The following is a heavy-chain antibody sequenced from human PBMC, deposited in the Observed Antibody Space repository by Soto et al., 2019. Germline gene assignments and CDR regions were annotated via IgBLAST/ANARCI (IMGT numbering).Heavy chain of an antibody. CDR3: AREATAYLIERTYDY. CDR1: GGSISSGGFY. J-gene: IGHJ4*02. D-gene: IGHD1-1*01. V-gene: IGHV4-31*03. CDR2: IYYSGST. Sequence: QVQLQESGPGLVKPSQTLSLNCTVSGGSISSGGFYWSWIRQHPGKGLEWIGYIYYSGSTYNIPSLKSRVTITVDTSKNQYSRKLSSVTAADPAVYYCAREATAYLIERTYDYWGQGTLVTVSS.